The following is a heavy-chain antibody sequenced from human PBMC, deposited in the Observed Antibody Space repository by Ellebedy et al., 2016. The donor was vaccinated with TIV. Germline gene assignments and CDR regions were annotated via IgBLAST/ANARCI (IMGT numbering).Heavy chain of an antibody. CDR3: ATHIEPQGGGWFDP. Sequence: MPSETLSLTCTVSGDSISSFYWSWIRQSPGRGLEWIGYIYYSGDTNYNPSLKSRVTISIDRSRTQFSLKLTSVTAADTAVYYCATHIEPQGGGWFDPWGPGTLVTVSS. CDR2: IYYSGDT. CDR1: GDSISSFY. V-gene: IGHV4-59*08. D-gene: IGHD5-12*01. J-gene: IGHJ5*02.